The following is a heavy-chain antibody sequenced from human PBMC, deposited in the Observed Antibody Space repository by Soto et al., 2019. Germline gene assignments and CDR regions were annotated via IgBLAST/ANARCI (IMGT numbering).Heavy chain of an antibody. CDR2: IIPIFGTA. D-gene: IGHD6-6*01. Sequence: QVQLVQSGAEVKKPGSSVKVSCKASGGTFSSYAISWVRQAPGQGLEWMGGIIPIFGTANYAQKFQGRVTITADESTSAAYMELSSLRSEDTGVYYCARDGVAAPGFDPWGQGTLVTVSS. V-gene: IGHV1-69*12. CDR1: GGTFSSYA. J-gene: IGHJ5*02. CDR3: ARDGVAAPGFDP.